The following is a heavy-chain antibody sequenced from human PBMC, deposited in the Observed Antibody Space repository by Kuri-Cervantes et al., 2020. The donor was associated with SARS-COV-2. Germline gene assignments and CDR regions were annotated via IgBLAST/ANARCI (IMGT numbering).Heavy chain of an antibody. J-gene: IGHJ4*02. CDR2: INPNSGGT. CDR1: GYTFTGYY. Sequence: ASVKVSCKASGYTFTGYYMHWVRQAPGQGLEWMGWINPNSGGTNYAQKFQGRVTMTRDTSISTAYMELSRLRFDDTAVYFCARDGGLAASGKFDYWGQGTLVTVSS. V-gene: IGHV1-2*02. D-gene: IGHD6-13*01. CDR3: ARDGGLAASGKFDY.